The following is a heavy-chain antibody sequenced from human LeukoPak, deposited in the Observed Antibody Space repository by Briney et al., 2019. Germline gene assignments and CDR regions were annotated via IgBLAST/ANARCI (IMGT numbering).Heavy chain of an antibody. J-gene: IGHJ6*02. D-gene: IGHD6-19*01. CDR2: IYYSGST. V-gene: IGHV4-59*01. CDR1: GGSISSYY. Sequence: SETLSLTCTVSGGSISSYYWSWIRQPPGKGLEWIGYIYYSGSTNYNPSLKSRVTISVDTSKNQFSLRLSSVTAADTAVYYCARDQADRYYYYGMDVWGQGTTVTVS. CDR3: ARDQADRYYYYGMDV.